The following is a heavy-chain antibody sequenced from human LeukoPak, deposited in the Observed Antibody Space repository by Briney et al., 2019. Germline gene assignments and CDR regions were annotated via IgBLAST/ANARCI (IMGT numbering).Heavy chain of an antibody. V-gene: IGHV3-23*01. CDR3: AKPYYDILTGYYIGEAHFDY. Sequence: GGSLRLSCAASGFTFSSYAMSWVRQAPGKGLEWVSAISGSGGSTYYADSVKGRFTISRDNSKNTLYLQMNSLRAEDTAVYYCAKPYYDILTGYYIGEAHFDYWGQGTLVTVSS. CDR2: ISGSGGST. D-gene: IGHD3-9*01. J-gene: IGHJ4*02. CDR1: GFTFSSYA.